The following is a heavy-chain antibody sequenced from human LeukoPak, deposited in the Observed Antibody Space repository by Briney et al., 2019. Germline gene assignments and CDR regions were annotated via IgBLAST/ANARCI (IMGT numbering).Heavy chain of an antibody. CDR3: ARDKGRNVIWTLEY. J-gene: IGHJ4*02. CDR1: GFTFSSYG. D-gene: IGHD2-15*01. Sequence: PGGSLRLSCAASGFTFSSYGMHWVRQAPGKGLEWVAVIWYDGSNKYNADSVKGRFTISRDNSKNTLYLEMNSLRADDTAVYYCARDKGRNVIWTLEYWGQETRVTVSS. CDR2: IWYDGSNK. V-gene: IGHV3-33*01.